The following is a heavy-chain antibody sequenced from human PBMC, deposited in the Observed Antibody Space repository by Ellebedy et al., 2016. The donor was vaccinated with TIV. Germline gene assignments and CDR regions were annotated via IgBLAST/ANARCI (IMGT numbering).Heavy chain of an antibody. V-gene: IGHV3-11*01. CDR3: ARGAYSSPPDY. Sequence: GESLKISXAASGFTFSDYYMSWIRQAPGKGLEWVSYISSSGSTIYYADSVKGRFTISRDNAKNSLYLQMNSLRAEDTAVYYCARGAYSSPPDYWGQGTLVTVSS. D-gene: IGHD6-13*01. J-gene: IGHJ4*02. CDR2: ISSSGSTI. CDR1: GFTFSDYY.